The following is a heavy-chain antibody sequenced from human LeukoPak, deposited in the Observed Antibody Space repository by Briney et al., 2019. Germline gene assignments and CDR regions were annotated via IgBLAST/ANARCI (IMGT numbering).Heavy chain of an antibody. CDR1: GGSMSSYY. D-gene: IGHD2-2*01. V-gene: IGHV4-59*08. J-gene: IGHJ4*02. CDR3: ARRYCSSTSCYEWGY. CDR2: IYYSGST. Sequence: PSETLSLTCTVSGGSMSSYYWSWIRQPPGKGLEWIGYIYYSGSTNYNPSLKSRVTISIDTSKNQFSLKLSSVTAADTAVYYCARRYCSSTSCYEWGYWGQGTLVTVSS.